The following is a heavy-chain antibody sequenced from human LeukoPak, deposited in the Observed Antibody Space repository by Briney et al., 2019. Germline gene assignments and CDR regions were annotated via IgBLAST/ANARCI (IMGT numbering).Heavy chain of an antibody. CDR2: IIPIFGTA. CDR3: ARRGAFDSSGYLFDY. J-gene: IGHJ4*02. V-gene: IGHV1-69*13. Sequence: SVKVSCKASGGXFSSYAISWVRQAPGQGLEWMGGIIPIFGTANYAQKFQGRVTITADESTSTAYMELSSLRSEDTAVYYCARRGAFDSSGYLFDYWGQGTLVTVSS. D-gene: IGHD3-22*01. CDR1: GGXFSSYA.